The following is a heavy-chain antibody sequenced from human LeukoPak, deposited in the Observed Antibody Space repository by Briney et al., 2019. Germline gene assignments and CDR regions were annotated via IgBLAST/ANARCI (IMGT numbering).Heavy chain of an antibody. D-gene: IGHD3-10*01. Sequence: GRSLRLSCAASGFTFCSYGMHWGRQAPGEGLEGVAVISYDGSNKYYADSVKGRFTISRDNSKNTLYLQMNSLRAEDTAVYYCAKDRLWFGELSPFDYWGQGTLVTVSS. J-gene: IGHJ4*02. CDR2: ISYDGSNK. CDR1: GFTFCSYG. V-gene: IGHV3-30*18. CDR3: AKDRLWFGELSPFDY.